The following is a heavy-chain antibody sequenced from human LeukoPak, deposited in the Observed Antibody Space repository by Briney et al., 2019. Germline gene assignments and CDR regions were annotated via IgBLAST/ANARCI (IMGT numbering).Heavy chain of an antibody. CDR1: GGSISSGGYS. V-gene: IGHV4-30-2*01. Sequence: PSETLSLTCAVSGGSISSGGYSWSWIRQPPGKGLEWIGYIYHSGSTYYNPSLKSRVTISVDRSKNQFSLKLSSVTAADTAVYYCARAANGFDPWGQGTLVTVSS. CDR2: IYHSGST. J-gene: IGHJ5*02. CDR3: ARAANGFDP.